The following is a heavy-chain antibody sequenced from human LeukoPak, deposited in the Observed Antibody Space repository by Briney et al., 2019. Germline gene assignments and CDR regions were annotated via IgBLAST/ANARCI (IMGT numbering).Heavy chain of an antibody. Sequence: SETLSLTCTVSGGSVSSGSYYWSWIRQPPGKGLEWIGYIYYSGSTNYNPSLKSRVTISVDTSKNQFSLKLSSVTAADTAVYYCARDGGGGEYSGHEGPYYYYYMDVWGKGTTVTVSS. D-gene: IGHD5-12*01. CDR3: ARDGGGGEYSGHEGPYYYYYMDV. V-gene: IGHV4-61*01. J-gene: IGHJ6*03. CDR2: IYYSGST. CDR1: GGSVSSGSYY.